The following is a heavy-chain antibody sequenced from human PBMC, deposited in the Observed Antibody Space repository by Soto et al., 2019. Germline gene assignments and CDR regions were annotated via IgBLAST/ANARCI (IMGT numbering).Heavy chain of an antibody. D-gene: IGHD6-19*01. CDR2: IYYSGST. J-gene: IGHJ4*02. CDR1: GVSISSSIYY. V-gene: IGHV4-39*01. CDR3: ARLEKVAGPHSIFDY. Sequence: PSETLSLTCTVSGVSISSSIYYWGWIRQPPGRGLEWIGSIYYSGSTYYNPSLKSRVTISVDTSKNQFSLKLSSVTAADTAVYYCARLEKVAGPHSIFDYWGQGTLVTVSS.